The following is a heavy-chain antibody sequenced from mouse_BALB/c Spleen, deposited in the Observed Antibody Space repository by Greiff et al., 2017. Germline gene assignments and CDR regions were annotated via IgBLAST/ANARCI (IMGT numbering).Heavy chain of an antibody. CDR2: IYPGDGDT. V-gene: IGHV1-82*01. Sequence: VQLQQSGPELVKPGASVKISCKASGYAFSSSWMNWVKQRPGQGLEWIGRIYPGDGDTNYNGKFKGKATLTADKSSSTAYMQLSSLTSVDSAVYFCAQGDFDYWGQGTTLTVSS. J-gene: IGHJ2*01. CDR1: GYAFSSSW. CDR3: AQGDFDY.